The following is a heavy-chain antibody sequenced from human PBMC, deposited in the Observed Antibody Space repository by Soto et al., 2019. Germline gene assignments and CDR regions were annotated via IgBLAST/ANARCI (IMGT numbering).Heavy chain of an antibody. CDR3: ARVRRDGYIAGAFDI. J-gene: IGHJ3*02. CDR1: GDSISSSLYY. V-gene: IGHV4-39*01. Sequence: QLQLQESGPGLVKPSETLSLICTVSGDSISSSLYYWAWIRQPPGKGLEWVGSIYYSGSIYYNPSLKSRVTMSVDMSKNQFSLKLNSMTATDTAVYYCARVRRDGYIAGAFDIWGQGTMVSVSS. CDR2: IYYSGSI. D-gene: IGHD5-12*01.